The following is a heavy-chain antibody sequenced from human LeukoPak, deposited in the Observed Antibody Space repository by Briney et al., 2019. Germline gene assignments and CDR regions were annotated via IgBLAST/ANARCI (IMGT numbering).Heavy chain of an antibody. V-gene: IGHV1-2*02. J-gene: IGHJ5*02. CDR3: AREPVKWELQGWFDP. Sequence: ASVKVSCKASGYTFTGYYMHWVRQAPGQGLEWMGWINPNSGGTNYAQKFQGRVTMTRDTSISTAYMELSRLRSDDTAVYYCAREPVKWELQGWFDPWGQGTLVTVSS. CDR1: GYTFTGYY. D-gene: IGHD1-26*01. CDR2: INPNSGGT.